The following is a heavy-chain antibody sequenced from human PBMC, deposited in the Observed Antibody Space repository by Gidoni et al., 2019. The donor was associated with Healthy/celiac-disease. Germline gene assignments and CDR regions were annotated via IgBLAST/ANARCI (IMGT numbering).Heavy chain of an antibody. Sequence: QVQLQESGPGLVKPSETLSLTCTVPGGSISSYYWSWIRQPPGKGLEWIGYIYYSGSTNYNPSLKSRVTISVDTSKNQFSLKLSSVTAADTAVYYCARGGGDASQFYYYGMDVWGQGTTVTVSS. CDR3: ARGGGDASQFYYYGMDV. CDR1: GGSISSYY. J-gene: IGHJ6*02. D-gene: IGHD3-16*01. V-gene: IGHV4-59*01. CDR2: IYYSGST.